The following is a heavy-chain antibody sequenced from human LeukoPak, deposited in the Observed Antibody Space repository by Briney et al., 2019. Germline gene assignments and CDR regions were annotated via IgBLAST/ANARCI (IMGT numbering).Heavy chain of an antibody. J-gene: IGHJ4*02. CDR1: GYTLTELS. D-gene: IGHD6-13*01. Sequence: ASVKVSCKVSGYTLTELSMHWVRQAPGKGLGWMGGFDPEDGETIYAQKFQGRVTMTEDTSTDTAYMELSSLRSEDTAVYYCAADLDQQLVLDYWGQGTLVTVSS. CDR3: AADLDQQLVLDY. V-gene: IGHV1-24*01. CDR2: FDPEDGET.